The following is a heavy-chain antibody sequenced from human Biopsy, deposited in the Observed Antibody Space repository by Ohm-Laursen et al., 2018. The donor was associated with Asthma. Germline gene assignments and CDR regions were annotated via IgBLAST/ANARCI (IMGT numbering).Heavy chain of an antibody. Sequence: SLRLSCAASGFTFSSYGMYWVRQAPGKGLEWVAVIWYDGSNKYYADSVKGRFTISRDNSKNTLYLQMNSLRAEDTAVYYCVRDGTDDAFDIWGQGTVVSVSS. V-gene: IGHV3-33*01. CDR3: VRDGTDDAFDI. J-gene: IGHJ3*02. D-gene: IGHD1-1*01. CDR2: IWYDGSNK. CDR1: GFTFSSYG.